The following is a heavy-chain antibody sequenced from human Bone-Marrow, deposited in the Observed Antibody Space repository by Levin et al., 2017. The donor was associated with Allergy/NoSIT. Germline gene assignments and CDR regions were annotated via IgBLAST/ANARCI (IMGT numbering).Heavy chain of an antibody. J-gene: IGHJ4*02. V-gene: IGHV3-48*02. CDR2: ITSSGDST. CDR3: AREAGRGYYGSSGYSGDH. Sequence: SGGSLRLSCVASGFTFRHYTMNWVRQAPGKGLEWVSCITSSGDSTYYADSVKGRFTISRDNAKNSLYLQLNRLRDEDTGMYYCAREAGRGYYGSSGYSGDHWGQGTLVTVSS. D-gene: IGHD3-22*01. CDR1: GFTFRHYT.